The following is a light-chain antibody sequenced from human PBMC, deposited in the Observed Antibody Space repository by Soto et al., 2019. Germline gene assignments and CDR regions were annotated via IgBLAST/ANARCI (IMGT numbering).Light chain of an antibody. J-gene: IGLJ1*01. V-gene: IGLV2-14*01. Sequence: QSVLTQPASVSGFPGQSITISCTGTSSDFGGYNYVSWYQQHPGKAPNLMIYDVSNRPSGVSNRFSGSKSGNTASLTISGLQAEDEADYYCSSYTSSSTPLVFGTGTKVTVL. CDR2: DVS. CDR1: SSDFGGYNY. CDR3: SSYTSSSTPLV.